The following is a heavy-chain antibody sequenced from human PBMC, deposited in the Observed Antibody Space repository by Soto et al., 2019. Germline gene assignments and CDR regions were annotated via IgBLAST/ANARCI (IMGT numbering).Heavy chain of an antibody. J-gene: IGHJ6*02. CDR3: ARAGAVIAQSTTNYYYYYGMDV. V-gene: IGHV1-46*01. Sequence: QVQLVQSGAEVKKPGASVKVSCKASGYTFTSYYMHWVRQAPGQGLEWMGIINPSGGSTSYAQKFQGRVTMTRDTSTSTVYMELSSLRSEDTAVYYCARAGAVIAQSTTNYYYYYGMDVWGQGTTVTVSS. D-gene: IGHD3-3*02. CDR2: INPSGGST. CDR1: GYTFTSYY.